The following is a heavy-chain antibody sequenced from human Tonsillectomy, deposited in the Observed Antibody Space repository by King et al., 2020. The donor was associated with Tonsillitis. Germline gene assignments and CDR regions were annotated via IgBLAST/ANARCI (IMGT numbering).Heavy chain of an antibody. V-gene: IGHV4-39*02. CDR3: ARDPEGWGPSR. CDR2: IYHSGST. D-gene: IGHD2-21*02. Sequence: QLQESGPGLAKPSETLSLTCTVSGASINNSTYYWGWIRQPPGKGLDWIASIYHSGSTYYNPSLKSRVTISVDTSKNHFSLKVISVTAADTAVYYCARDPEGWGPSRWGQGTLVTVSS. CDR1: GASINNSTYY. J-gene: IGHJ4*02.